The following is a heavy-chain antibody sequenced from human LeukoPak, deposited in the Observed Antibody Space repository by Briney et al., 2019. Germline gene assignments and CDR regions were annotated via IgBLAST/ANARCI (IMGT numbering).Heavy chain of an antibody. J-gene: IGHJ6*03. V-gene: IGHV3-21*01. CDR3: ARENYYYYYMDV. Sequence: GGSLRVSCAASGITFSTYTMDWVRQAPGKGLEWVSSITSTSNYIYYADSVKGRFTISRDNAKNSLYLQMNSLRAEDTAVYYCARENYYYYYMDVWGKGTTVTVSS. CDR2: ITSTSNYI. CDR1: GITFSTYT.